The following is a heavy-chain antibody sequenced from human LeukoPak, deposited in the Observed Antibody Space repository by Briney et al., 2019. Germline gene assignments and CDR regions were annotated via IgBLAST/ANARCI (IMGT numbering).Heavy chain of an antibody. D-gene: IGHD5-12*01. CDR1: GGSFSGYY. V-gene: IGHV4-59*01. Sequence: PSETLSLTCAVYGGSFSGYYWSWIRQPPGKGLEWIGYIYYSGSTNYNPSLKSRVTISVDTSKNQFSLKLSSVTAADTAVYYCARDGGYSGYDGFDYWGQGTLVTVSS. CDR3: ARDGGYSGYDGFDY. CDR2: IYYSGST. J-gene: IGHJ4*02.